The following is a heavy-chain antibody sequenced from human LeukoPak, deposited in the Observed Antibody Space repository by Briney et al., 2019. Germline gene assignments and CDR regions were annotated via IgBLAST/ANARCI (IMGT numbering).Heavy chain of an antibody. CDR1: GFTFSSYW. D-gene: IGHD3-22*01. CDR3: ARSGWPYYFDY. Sequence: GGSLRLSCAASGFTFSSYWTHWVRQAPGKGLVWVSRIHSDGSSTSYADSVRGRFTISRDDAKSTLYLQMNSLRAEDTAEYYCARSGWPYYFDYWGQGTLVTVSS. J-gene: IGHJ4*02. V-gene: IGHV3-74*01. CDR2: IHSDGSST.